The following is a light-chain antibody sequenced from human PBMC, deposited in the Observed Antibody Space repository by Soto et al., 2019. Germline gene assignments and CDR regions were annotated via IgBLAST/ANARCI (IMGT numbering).Light chain of an antibody. CDR2: GAS. CDR1: QSLKRNY. CDR3: QQYDSSPWT. Sequence: EIVFTQAPGTLSLSPGERATLSCRTSQSLKRNYLAWYQTKPGQAPRLFIYGASSSAAGIPDRFSGFGSGTDFTLTISRLEPEDFAVYYCQQYDSSPWTFGQGTKVEVK. V-gene: IGKV3-20*01. J-gene: IGKJ1*01.